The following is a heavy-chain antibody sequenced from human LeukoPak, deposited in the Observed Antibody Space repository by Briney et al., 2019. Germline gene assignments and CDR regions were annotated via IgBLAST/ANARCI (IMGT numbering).Heavy chain of an antibody. CDR3: ARDPRWLQPSDMDV. V-gene: IGHV3-30*14. D-gene: IGHD4-17*01. J-gene: IGHJ6*02. CDR2: ISYDGSNK. CDR1: GFTFSSHA. Sequence: PGRSLRLSCAASGFTFSSHAVHWVRQAPGKWLEWVAVISYDGSNKHYADSVKGRFTISRDNSKNTLYLQMNSLRAEDTAVYYCARDPRWLQPSDMDVWGQGTTVTVSS.